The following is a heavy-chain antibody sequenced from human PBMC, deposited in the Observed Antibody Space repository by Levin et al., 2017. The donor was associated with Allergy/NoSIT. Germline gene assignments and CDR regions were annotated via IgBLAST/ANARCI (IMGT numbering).Heavy chain of an antibody. J-gene: IGHJ4*02. CDR3: ASHFRDLVY. CDR1: GFYFSNYA. V-gene: IGHV3-30-3*01. CDR2: ISKDGGTK. Sequence: GESLKISCAASGFYFSNYAMDWVRQAPGKGLEWVAVISKDGGTKFYADSVKGRFTISRDNSRNTLGLQMNSLRVEDTAVYYCASHFRDLVYWGQGTLVTVSS.